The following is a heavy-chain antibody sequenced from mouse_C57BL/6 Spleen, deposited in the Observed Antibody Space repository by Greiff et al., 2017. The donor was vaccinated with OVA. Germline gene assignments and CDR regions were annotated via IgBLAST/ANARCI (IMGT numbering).Heavy chain of an antibody. Sequence: VQLQQPGAELVKPGASVKMSCKASGYTFTSYWITWVKQRPGQGLAWIGDIHPGSGSTNYNEKFKSKATLTVDTSSSTAYMQLSSLTSEDSAVYYCARGFYYYGSSYWYFDVWGTGTTVTVSS. J-gene: IGHJ1*03. CDR2: IHPGSGST. CDR3: ARGFYYYGSSYWYFDV. V-gene: IGHV1-55*01. D-gene: IGHD1-1*01. CDR1: GYTFTSYW.